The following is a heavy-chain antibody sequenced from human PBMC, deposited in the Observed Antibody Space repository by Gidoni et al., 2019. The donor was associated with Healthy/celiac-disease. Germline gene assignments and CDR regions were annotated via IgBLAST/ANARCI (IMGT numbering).Heavy chain of an antibody. CDR3: ARESHCISTSCYIQDYYYYGMDV. CDR1: GGSISSSNW. V-gene: IGHV4-4*02. D-gene: IGHD2-2*02. Sequence: QVQLQESGPGLVKPSGTLSLTCAVSGGSISSSNWWRGVRQPPGKGLEWIGEIYHSGSTNYNPSLKSRVTISVDKSKNQFSRKLSSVTAADTAVYYCARESHCISTSCYIQDYYYYGMDVWGQGTTVTVSS. J-gene: IGHJ6*02. CDR2: IYHSGST.